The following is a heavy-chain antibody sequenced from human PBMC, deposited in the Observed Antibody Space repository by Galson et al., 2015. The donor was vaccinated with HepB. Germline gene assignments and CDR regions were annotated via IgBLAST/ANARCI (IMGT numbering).Heavy chain of an antibody. J-gene: IGHJ4*02. CDR3: ARHFMGVDTAMVIDY. V-gene: IGHV4-39*01. Sequence: SETLSLTCTVSDGSISSSRYYWGWIRQPPGKGLEWIGHIFYSGNTYYTPSLRGRVTISLDTSKNQFSLNLPSVTAADTAFYYCARHFMGVDTAMVIDYWGQGTLVTVSS. CDR1: DGSISSSRYY. D-gene: IGHD5-18*01. CDR2: IFYSGNT.